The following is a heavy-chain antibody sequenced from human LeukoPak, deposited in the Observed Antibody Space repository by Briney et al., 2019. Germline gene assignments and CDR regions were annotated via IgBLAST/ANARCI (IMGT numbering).Heavy chain of an antibody. J-gene: IGHJ4*02. Sequence: GGSLRLSCAASGFTFSDYYMSWIRQAPGNGLEWVSYISSSGSTIYYADSVKGRFTISRDNAKNSLYLQMNSLRAEDTAVYYCATHYDSGSLLFFDYWGQGTLVTVSS. D-gene: IGHD3-10*01. V-gene: IGHV3-11*04. CDR1: GFTFSDYY. CDR2: ISSSGSTI. CDR3: ATHYDSGSLLFFDY.